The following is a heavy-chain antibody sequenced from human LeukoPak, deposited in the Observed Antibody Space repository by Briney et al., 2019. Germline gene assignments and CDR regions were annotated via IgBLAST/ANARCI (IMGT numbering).Heavy chain of an antibody. Sequence: ASVKVSCKASGYIFTGYYMHWVRQAPGQGLEWMGWINPNSGGTNYAQKFQDRVTMTRDTSISTAYMELSRLRSDDTAVYYCARERKYYDSSGYYLYWGQGTLVTVSS. CDR2: INPNSGGT. CDR1: GYIFTGYY. D-gene: IGHD3-22*01. CDR3: ARERKYYDSSGYYLY. J-gene: IGHJ4*02. V-gene: IGHV1-2*02.